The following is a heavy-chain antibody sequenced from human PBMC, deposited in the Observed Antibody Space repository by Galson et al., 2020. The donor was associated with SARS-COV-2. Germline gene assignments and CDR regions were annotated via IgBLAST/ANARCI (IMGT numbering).Heavy chain of an antibody. Sequence: GESLKISCAAPGFTFSNAWMHWVRQTPATGQEWVGRIKDKTECGTTDYAAPVKGRFTISRDDSKNTLFLQINSLTTADTGVYYCTTVLIDTSGYYFGVDVWGQGTTVTVSS. J-gene: IGHJ6*02. CDR1: GFTFSNAW. CDR3: TTVLIDTSGYYFGVDV. V-gene: IGHV3-15*07. D-gene: IGHD3-22*01. CDR2: IKDKTECGTT.